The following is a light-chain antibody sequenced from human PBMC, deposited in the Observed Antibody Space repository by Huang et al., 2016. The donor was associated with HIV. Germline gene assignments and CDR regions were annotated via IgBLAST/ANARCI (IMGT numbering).Light chain of an antibody. Sequence: DIQMTQSPSSLSASVGDRVTITCQGSQNISKYYNWYQQKPGKAPKLLFYEASNVETGVSSRVSGSGSRTYFTFTISRLQPEDISTYYCQQYDNLPYTFGQGTKLEIK. CDR2: EAS. J-gene: IGKJ2*01. CDR3: QQYDNLPYT. V-gene: IGKV1-33*01. CDR1: QNISKY.